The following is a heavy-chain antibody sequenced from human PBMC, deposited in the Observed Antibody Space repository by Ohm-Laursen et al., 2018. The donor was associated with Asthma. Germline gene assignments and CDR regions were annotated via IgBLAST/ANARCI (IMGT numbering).Heavy chain of an antibody. D-gene: IGHD2-8*01. CDR1: GFTFSSYG. CDR2: ISSDRSNQ. CDR3: AKDRVYGDGLLAYDY. V-gene: IGHV3-30*18. Sequence: SLRLSCAASGFTFSSYGMHWVRQAPGKGLEWVAVISSDRSNQYYGDSVKGRFTISRDNSKNTVYLQMNSLRAEDTAVYYCAKDRVYGDGLLAYDYWGQGTLVTVSP. J-gene: IGHJ4*02.